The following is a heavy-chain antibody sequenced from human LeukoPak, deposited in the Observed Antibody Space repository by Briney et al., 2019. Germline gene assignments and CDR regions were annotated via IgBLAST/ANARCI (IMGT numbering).Heavy chain of an antibody. CDR1: GFTVSSNS. CDR2: IYSDNT. Sequence: GGSLRLSCTVSGFTVSSNSMSWVRQAPGKGLEWVSFIYSDNTHYSDSVKGRFTISRDNSKNTLYLQMNSLRAEDTAVYYCARGRWELLEGDFDYWGQGTLVTVSS. J-gene: IGHJ4*02. D-gene: IGHD1-26*01. V-gene: IGHV3-53*01. CDR3: ARGRWELLEGDFDY.